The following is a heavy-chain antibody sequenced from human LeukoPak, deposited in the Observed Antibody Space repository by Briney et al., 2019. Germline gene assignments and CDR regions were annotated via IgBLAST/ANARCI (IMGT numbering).Heavy chain of an antibody. CDR2: ISGTGGAT. J-gene: IGHJ4*02. CDR3: AKHDNSAWLTY. CDR1: GFSFSNYA. D-gene: IGHD4-11*01. Sequence: PGGSLRLSCAASGFSFSNYAMSWVRQAPGKGLDWVSGISGTGGATYYADSVKGRFTISRDDSKNTGYLQMNSLRAEDTAVYFCAKHDNSAWLTYWGQGALVTVSS. V-gene: IGHV3-23*01.